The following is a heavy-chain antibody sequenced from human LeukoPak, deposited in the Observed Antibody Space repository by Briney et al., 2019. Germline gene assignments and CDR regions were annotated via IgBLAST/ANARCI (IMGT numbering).Heavy chain of an antibody. D-gene: IGHD1-26*01. J-gene: IGHJ4*02. CDR2: IFYSGNT. CDR1: GDSMSNHY. CDR3: ARDRGEGRVGTFDY. V-gene: IGHV4-59*11. Sequence: SETLSLPCTVSGDSMSNHYWSGIRQPPGKGLVWIGYIFYSGNTHYNPSLKSRVTMSVDTSKNQFSLRLSSVTPADTAVYYCARDRGEGRVGTFDYWGQGTLVTVSS.